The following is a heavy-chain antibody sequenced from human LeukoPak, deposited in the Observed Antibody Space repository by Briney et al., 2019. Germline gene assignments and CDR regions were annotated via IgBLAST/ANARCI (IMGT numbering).Heavy chain of an antibody. CDR1: GFTFGSYG. CDR2: ISYDGSNK. Sequence: GGSLRLSCAASGFTFGSYGMHWVRQAPGKGLEWVAVISYDGSNKYYADSVKGRFTISRDNSKNTLYLQMNSLRAEDTAVYYCAKDRFRSGGYFDYWGQGTLVTVSS. CDR3: AKDRFRSGGYFDY. V-gene: IGHV3-30*18. J-gene: IGHJ4*02. D-gene: IGHD3-10*01.